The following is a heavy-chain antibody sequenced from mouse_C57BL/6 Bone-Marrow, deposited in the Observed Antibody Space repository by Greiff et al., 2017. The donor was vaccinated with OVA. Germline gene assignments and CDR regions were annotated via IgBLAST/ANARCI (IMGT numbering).Heavy chain of an antibody. CDR1: GYTFTSYW. Sequence: QVQLQQPGAELVRPGSSVKLSCKASGYTFTSYWMHWVKQRPIQGLEWIGNIDPSDSDTHYNQKFKDKATLTVDKSSSTAYMQLSSLTSEDSAVYYWARRGYDDAMDYWGQGTSVTVSS. CDR2: IDPSDSDT. J-gene: IGHJ4*01. V-gene: IGHV1-52*01. CDR3: ARRGYDDAMDY. D-gene: IGHD2-2*01.